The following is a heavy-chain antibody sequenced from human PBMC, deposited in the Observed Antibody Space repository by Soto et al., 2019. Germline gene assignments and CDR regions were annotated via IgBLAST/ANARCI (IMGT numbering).Heavy chain of an antibody. CDR2: INPIGGGT. CDR1: GYTFTGYY. D-gene: IGHD6-19*01. J-gene: IGHJ5*02. CDR3: ATTQWLAYNWFDP. V-gene: IGHV1-2*02. Sequence: ASVKVSCKASGYTFTGYYVHWVRQAPGQGLEWMGWINPIGGGTNFAQKFQGRVTMTRDTSLSTAYMELSRLRSDDTALYYCATTQWLAYNWFDPWGQGTLVTVSS.